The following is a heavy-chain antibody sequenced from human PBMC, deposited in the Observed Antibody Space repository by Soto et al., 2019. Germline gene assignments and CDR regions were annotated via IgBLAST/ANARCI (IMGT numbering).Heavy chain of an antibody. CDR1: GGSVSSGSYY. Sequence: QVQLQESGPGLVKPSETLSLTCTVSGGSVSSGSYYWSWIRQPPGKGLEWIGYIYYSGSTNYNPSLKSRVTISVDTSKIQFSLKLSSVTAADTAVYYCARGSRSTVAGTFYFDYWGQGTLVTVSS. CDR2: IYYSGST. J-gene: IGHJ4*02. D-gene: IGHD6-19*01. V-gene: IGHV4-61*01. CDR3: ARGSRSTVAGTFYFDY.